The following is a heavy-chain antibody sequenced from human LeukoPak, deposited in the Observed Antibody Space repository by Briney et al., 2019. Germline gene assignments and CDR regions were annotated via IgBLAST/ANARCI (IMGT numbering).Heavy chain of an antibody. CDR3: ARDLGYGCSSTSCYLEPFDY. Sequence: GGSLRLSCAASGFTFSSYGMHWVRQAPGKGLEWVAVISYDGSNKYYADSVKGRFTISRDNSKNTLYLQMNSLRAEDTAVYYCARDLGYGCSSTSCYLEPFDYWGQGTLVTVSS. CDR1: GFTFSSYG. D-gene: IGHD2-2*01. J-gene: IGHJ4*02. V-gene: IGHV3-30*03. CDR2: ISYDGSNK.